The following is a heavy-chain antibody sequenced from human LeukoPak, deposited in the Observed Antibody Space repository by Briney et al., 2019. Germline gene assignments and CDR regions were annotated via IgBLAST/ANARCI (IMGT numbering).Heavy chain of an antibody. Sequence: ASVNVSCKASGYTVTSYGISWVRQAPGQGLEWMGWISAYNGNTNYAQKLQGRVTMTTDTSTSTAYMELRSLRSDDTAVYYCARATEVSYRSNRFDPWGQGTLVTVSS. CDR1: GYTVTSYG. D-gene: IGHD1-26*01. CDR2: ISAYNGNT. V-gene: IGHV1-18*01. CDR3: ARATEVSYRSNRFDP. J-gene: IGHJ5*02.